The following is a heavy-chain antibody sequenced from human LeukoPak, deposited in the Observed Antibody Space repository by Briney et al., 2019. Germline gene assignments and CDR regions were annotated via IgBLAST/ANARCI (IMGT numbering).Heavy chain of an antibody. CDR2: VHRDGTNK. Sequence: VHFVRQPTIKTQMWVSRVHRDGTNKNYADSVKGRFTISRDNSKNTLYLQMNNLRAEDTAVYYCSNFKSVAGTYYFDSWGQGTLVTVSS. V-gene: IGHV3-74*01. CDR3: SNFKSVAGTYYFDS. D-gene: IGHD2-15*01. J-gene: IGHJ4*02.